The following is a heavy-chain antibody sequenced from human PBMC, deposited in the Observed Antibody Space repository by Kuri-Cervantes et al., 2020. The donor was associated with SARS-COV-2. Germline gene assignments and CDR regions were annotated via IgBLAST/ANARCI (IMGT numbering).Heavy chain of an antibody. D-gene: IGHD1-26*01. CDR3: ARVYSQSYFDN. Sequence: ESLKISCTVSGGSISSSSYYWGWIRQPPGKGLEWIGYIYYSGSTNYNPSLKSRVTISVDTSKNQFSLKLSSVTAADTAVYYCARVYSQSYFDNWGQGTLVTVSS. V-gene: IGHV4-61*05. J-gene: IGHJ4*02. CDR2: IYYSGST. CDR1: GGSISSSSYY.